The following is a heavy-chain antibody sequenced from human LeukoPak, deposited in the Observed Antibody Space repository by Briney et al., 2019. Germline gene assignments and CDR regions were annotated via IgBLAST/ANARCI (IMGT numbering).Heavy chain of an antibody. CDR1: GYRFTSYW. CDR2: IYPADSDT. D-gene: IGHD6-19*01. J-gene: IGHJ4*02. CDR3: ARQKSSSGWYYFDY. V-gene: IGHV5-51*01. Sequence: GESLKISFKGSGYRFTSYWIGWVRPMPGKGMEGMGIIYPADSDTRYSPSFQGQVTISADKSISTAYLQWSSLKASDTAMYYCARQKSSSGWYYFDYWGQGTLVTVSS.